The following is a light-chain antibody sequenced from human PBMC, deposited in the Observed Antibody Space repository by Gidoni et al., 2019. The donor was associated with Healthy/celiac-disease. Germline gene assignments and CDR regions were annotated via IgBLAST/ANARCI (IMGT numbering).Light chain of an antibody. CDR1: QSVYKY. Sequence: EIVLTQSPATLSLSPGERATLSCRASQSVYKYLAWYQQKPGQAPRLLIYGASNRATGIPARFSVSGSGTDFTLTISILEPEYFAVYYCQQRSNWPRGTFGQXTKVDIK. J-gene: IGKJ1*01. CDR2: GAS. CDR3: QQRSNWPRGT. V-gene: IGKV3-11*01.